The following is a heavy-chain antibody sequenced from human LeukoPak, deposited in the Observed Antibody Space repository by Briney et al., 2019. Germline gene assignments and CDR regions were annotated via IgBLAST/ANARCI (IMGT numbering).Heavy chain of an antibody. D-gene: IGHD6-13*01. J-gene: IGHJ6*02. Sequence: SETLSLTCTVSGGSMSSYYWIWIRQPPGKGLEWIGYIYYSGTTSYNPSLKSRVTISVDTSKNQFSLKLSSVTAADTAVYYCARRFSSSSLFYYYYGMDVWGQGTTVTVSS. CDR2: IYYSGTT. CDR3: ARRFSSSSLFYYYYGMDV. V-gene: IGHV4-59*12. CDR1: GGSMSSYY.